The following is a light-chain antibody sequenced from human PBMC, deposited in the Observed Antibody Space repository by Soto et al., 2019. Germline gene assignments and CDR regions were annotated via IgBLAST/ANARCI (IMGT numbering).Light chain of an antibody. V-gene: IGLV2-11*01. J-gene: IGLJ3*02. CDR1: SSDVGGYNY. CDR2: DVN. Sequence: QSALTQPRSVSGSPGQSVTISCSGTSSDVGGYNYVSWYQQHPGKAPKLMIYDVNKRPSGVPDRFSGSKSGSTASLTFSGLQAEDEVDYYCCSYAGSHSWVFGGGTKLTVL. CDR3: CSYAGSHSWV.